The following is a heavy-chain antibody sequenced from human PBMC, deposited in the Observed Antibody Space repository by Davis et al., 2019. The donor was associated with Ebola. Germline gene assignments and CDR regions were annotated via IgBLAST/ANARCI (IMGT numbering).Heavy chain of an antibody. D-gene: IGHD6-19*01. J-gene: IGHJ3*01. V-gene: IGHV3-23*01. Sequence: PGGSLRLSCAASGFVFSSYVMSWVRRAPGKGLEWVSTLGLSADTYYADSVKGRFTISRDNSKNTLHLQMNSLRVEDTAIYYCAKDTSNVWFDVWGQGTMVIVSS. CDR3: AKDTSNVWFDV. CDR1: GFVFSSYV. CDR2: LGLSADT.